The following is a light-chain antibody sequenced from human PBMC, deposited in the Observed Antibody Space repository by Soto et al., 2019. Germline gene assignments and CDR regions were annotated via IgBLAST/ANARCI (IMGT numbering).Light chain of an antibody. J-gene: IGLJ1*01. V-gene: IGLV2-14*01. CDR2: EVS. CDR1: SSDVGGYNY. Sequence: QSVLTQPASVSGSPGQSITISCTGTSSDVGGYNYVSWYQQHPGKAPKLMIYEVSNRPSGVSNRFSGSKSGNTASLTISGLKAEDEADYYCSSYTSSSTLVFVTGTKLTVL. CDR3: SSYTSSSTLV.